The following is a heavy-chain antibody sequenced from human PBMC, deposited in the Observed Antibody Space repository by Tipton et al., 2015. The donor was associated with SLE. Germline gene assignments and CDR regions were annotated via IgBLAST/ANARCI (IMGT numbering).Heavy chain of an antibody. Sequence: TLSLTCTVSGGVISSNTDSWGWIRQSPGKGLEWIGSINYGGTTLYHPSLKSRLTISVDTSKNQFSLKLTSVTATDTAVYYCAREVTACSGGRCEVYFDYWGQGILVTVSS. CDR2: INYGGTT. CDR1: GGVISSNTDS. D-gene: IGHD2-15*01. J-gene: IGHJ4*02. CDR3: AREVTACSGGRCEVYFDY. V-gene: IGHV4-39*07.